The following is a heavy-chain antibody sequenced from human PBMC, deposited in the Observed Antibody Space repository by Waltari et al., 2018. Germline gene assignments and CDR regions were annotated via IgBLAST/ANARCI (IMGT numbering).Heavy chain of an antibody. Sequence: QVYLVESGGGVVQPGRSLRLSCAASGFTFSSHGMHWVRQAPGKGLEWVTVVSSDGRTTDYSRSVKGRFTISRDNSKNTLYLQMNSLRAEDTAVYYCARPSFGSSPWYFDLWGRGTLVTVSS. CDR3: ARPSFGSSPWYFDL. J-gene: IGHJ2*01. CDR2: VSSDGRTT. D-gene: IGHD3-3*01. CDR1: GFTFSSHG. V-gene: IGHV3-30*03.